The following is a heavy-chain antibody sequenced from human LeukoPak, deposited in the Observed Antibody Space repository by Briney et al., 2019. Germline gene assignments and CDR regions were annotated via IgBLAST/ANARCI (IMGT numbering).Heavy chain of an antibody. CDR1: GGSISSGGYY. J-gene: IGHJ4*02. D-gene: IGHD3-3*01. CDR2: IYHSGST. CDR3: ARRGNDFWSDYTYYFDY. Sequence: SQTLSLTRTVSGGSISSGGYYWSWIRQHPGKGLEWIGYIYHSGSTYYNPSLKSRVTISVDTSKNQFSLKLSSVTAADTAVYYCARRGNDFWSDYTYYFDYWGQGTLVTVSS. V-gene: IGHV4-31*02.